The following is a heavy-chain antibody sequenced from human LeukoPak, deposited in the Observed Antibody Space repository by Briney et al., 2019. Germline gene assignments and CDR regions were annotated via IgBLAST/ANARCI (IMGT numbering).Heavy chain of an antibody. J-gene: IGHJ3*02. V-gene: IGHV4-34*01. CDR3: ARDELNAFDI. Sequence: SETLSLTCAVYGGSFSGFYWSWIRHVPGKGLEWIGEINYTGSTSYNPSLKSRVTISVDTSQNQFFLLLTSVTAADTAVYYCARDELNAFDIWGQGTMVTVSS. D-gene: IGHD1-7*01. CDR2: INYTGST. CDR1: GGSFSGFY.